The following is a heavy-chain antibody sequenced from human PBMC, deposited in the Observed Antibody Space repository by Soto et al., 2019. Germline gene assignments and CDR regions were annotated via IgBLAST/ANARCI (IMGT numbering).Heavy chain of an antibody. Sequence: QVQLVQSGAEVKKPGASVKVSCKASGYTFTSYGISWVRQAPGQGLEWMGWISAYNGNTNYAQKLQGRVTMTTDTSTSTAYMELRSLRSDDTDVYYCARGGVVVVDSIINYYYGMDVLGKGPTVTVSS. CDR2: ISAYNGNT. CDR3: ARGGVVVVDSIINYYYGMDV. V-gene: IGHV1-18*01. J-gene: IGHJ6*04. CDR1: GYTFTSYG. D-gene: IGHD2-15*01.